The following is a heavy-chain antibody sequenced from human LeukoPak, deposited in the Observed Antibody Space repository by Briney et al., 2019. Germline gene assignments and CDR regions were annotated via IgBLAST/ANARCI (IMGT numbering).Heavy chain of an antibody. CDR3: ARRVQTTGVFDY. J-gene: IGHJ4*02. CDR2: IKPNSGDT. CDR1: GYTFTDYY. Sequence: ASVKVSCSASGYTFTDYYMHWVRQAPGQRLEWMGRIKPNSGDTNYAQKFQGRVTITRDTSINTAYMELSRLKSADTAVYYCARRVQTTGVFDYWGQGTLVTVSS. D-gene: IGHD2-8*01. V-gene: IGHV1-2*06.